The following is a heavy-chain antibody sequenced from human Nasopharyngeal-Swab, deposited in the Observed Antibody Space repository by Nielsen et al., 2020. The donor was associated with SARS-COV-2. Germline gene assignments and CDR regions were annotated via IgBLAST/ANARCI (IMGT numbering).Heavy chain of an antibody. V-gene: IGHV4-39*01. Sequence: SETLSLTCTVSGGSISSSSYYWDWIRQPPGKGLEWIGSIYYRGHTYYNPSLKSRVTISVDTTKNQFSLKLRSVTAADTAVYYCARHGLATVTIFGVVIPNGWFDPWGQGTLVTVSS. D-gene: IGHD3-3*01. CDR3: ARHGLATVTIFGVVIPNGWFDP. CDR2: IYYRGHT. J-gene: IGHJ5*02. CDR1: GGSISSSSYY.